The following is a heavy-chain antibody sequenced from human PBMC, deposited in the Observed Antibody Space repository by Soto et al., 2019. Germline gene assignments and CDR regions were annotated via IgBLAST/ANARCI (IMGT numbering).Heavy chain of an antibody. Sequence: QVQLVQSGAEVKKPGSAVKVSCKDSGGTFSTYSMFWVRQAPGQGLEWMGRIIPMLGIANYAQKFQGRVTITADKSTVTSKMEFSSVLSGDMALCDSSMGGWSGDVVSIWGQGIMVTVSS. D-gene: IGHD2-21*01. CDR3: SMGGWSGDVVSI. V-gene: IGHV1-69*02. J-gene: IGHJ3*01. CDR2: IIPMLGIA. CDR1: GGTFSTYS.